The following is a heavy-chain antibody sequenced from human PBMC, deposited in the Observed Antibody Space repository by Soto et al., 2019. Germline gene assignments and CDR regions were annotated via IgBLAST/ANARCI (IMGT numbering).Heavy chain of an antibody. CDR3: TRDRYIEYYDFWSGYFPGKTPDY. CDR1: GFTFSGSA. V-gene: IGHV3-73*01. J-gene: IGHJ4*02. CDR2: IRSKANSYAT. D-gene: IGHD3-3*01. Sequence: VGSLRLSCAASGFTFSGSAMHWVRQASGKGLEWVGRIRSKANSYATAYAASVKGRFTISRDDSKNTAYLQMNSLKTEDTAVYYCTRDRYIEYYDFWSGYFPGKTPDYWGQGTLVTVSS.